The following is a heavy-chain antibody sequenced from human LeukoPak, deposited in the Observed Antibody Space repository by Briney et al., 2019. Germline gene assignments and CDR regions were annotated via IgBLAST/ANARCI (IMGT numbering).Heavy chain of an antibody. D-gene: IGHD1-7*01. CDR1: GGSISNDYYY. J-gene: IGHJ5*02. Sequence: PSQTLSLTCTVSGGSISNDYYYWSWIRQQPGMGLEWIGYIYYTGDTYYNPSLTSRVSISVDTSKNYFSLKMRSVTVADTAVYFCARWGGIDPPMRKGTFDPWGQGTQVTVSS. V-gene: IGHV4-31*03. CDR2: IYYTGDT. CDR3: ARWGGIDPPMRKGTFDP.